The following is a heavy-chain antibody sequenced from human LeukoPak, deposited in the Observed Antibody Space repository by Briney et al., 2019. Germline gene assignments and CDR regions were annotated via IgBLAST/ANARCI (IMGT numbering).Heavy chain of an antibody. CDR2: IKRDGSEK. V-gene: IGHV3-7*03. Sequence: GGSLRLSCEASGFTFSSFWMSWVRQAPGKGLEWVANIKRDGSEKQYVDSVKGRFSISRDNAKNSLYLQMNSLRVEDTAVYYCVRWDLRYCSDPSCYIDHYGMDVWGQGTTVTVSS. CDR3: VRWDLRYCSDPSCYIDHYGMDV. J-gene: IGHJ6*02. CDR1: GFTFSSFW. D-gene: IGHD2-2*01.